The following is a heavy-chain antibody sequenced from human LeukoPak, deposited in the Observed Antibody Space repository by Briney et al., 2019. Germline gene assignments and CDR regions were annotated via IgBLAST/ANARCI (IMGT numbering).Heavy chain of an antibody. CDR1: GFTFSSYA. V-gene: IGHV3-23*01. D-gene: IGHD3-3*01. CDR2: ISGSGGST. J-gene: IGHJ4*02. CDR3: AKLVYYDFWGGYGFDY. Sequence: GGSLRLSCAASGFTFSSYAMSWVRQAPGKGLEWVSAISGSGGSTYYADSVKGRFTISRDNSKNTLYLQMNSLRAEDTAVYYCAKLVYYDFWGGYGFDYWGQGTLVTVSS.